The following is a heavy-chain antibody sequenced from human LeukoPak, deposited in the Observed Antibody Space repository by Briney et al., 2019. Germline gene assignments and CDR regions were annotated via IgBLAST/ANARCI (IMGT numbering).Heavy chain of an antibody. Sequence: SETLSLTCAVYGGSFSGYYWSWIRQPPGKGLEWIGEINHSGSTNYNPSLKSRATISVDTSKNQFSLKLSSVTAADTAVYYCARGRGYSYGLRPNRRFYFDYWGQGTLVTVSS. CDR2: INHSGST. V-gene: IGHV4-34*01. J-gene: IGHJ4*02. D-gene: IGHD5-18*01. CDR3: ARGRGYSYGLRPNRRFYFDY. CDR1: GGSFSGYY.